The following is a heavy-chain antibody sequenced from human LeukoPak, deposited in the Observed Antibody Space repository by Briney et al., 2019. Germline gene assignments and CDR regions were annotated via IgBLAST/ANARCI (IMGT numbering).Heavy chain of an antibody. CDR1: GYTFTYAN. J-gene: IGHJ4*02. CDR2: ISPYNGDT. Sequence: GSLKLSCKPSGYTFTYANLAWVRQAPGEGLEWMGWISPYNGDTNYAPKFQGRVTLTTDTSPSTGYMELRNLRSDDTAVYYCAREAADHLDYWGQGTLVTVSS. CDR3: AREAADHLDY. V-gene: IGHV1-18*04.